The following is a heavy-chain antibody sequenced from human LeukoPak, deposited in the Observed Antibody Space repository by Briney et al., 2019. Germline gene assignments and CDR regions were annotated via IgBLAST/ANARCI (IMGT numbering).Heavy chain of an antibody. CDR2: IFSTGHT. V-gene: IGHV4-4*09. D-gene: IGHD3-10*01. J-gene: IGHJ5*02. Sequence: AETLSLTASVSDGSLGSYSWNGIGQPPGRGREWFGYIFSTGHTIYNTSLTSRLTMSLDTSKKQHSLTLSDVTTADSTADYSVREVWGVVVPGGWLDPWGQATQVGVSS. CDR1: DGSLGSYS. CDR3: VREVWGVVVPGGWLDP.